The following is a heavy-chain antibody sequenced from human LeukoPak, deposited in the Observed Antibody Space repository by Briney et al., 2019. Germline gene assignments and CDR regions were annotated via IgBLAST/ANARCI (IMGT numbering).Heavy chain of an antibody. Sequence: GGSLRLSCAASGFTFSSYSMNWVRQSPGKGLVWVSRISTDGSTTNSADSVKGRLTISRDNAKNTLYLQMNSLRAEDTAVYYCVREYSSSSGRDFDMWGQGTMVTVSP. CDR2: ISTDGSTT. J-gene: IGHJ3*02. CDR1: GFTFSSYS. D-gene: IGHD6-6*01. V-gene: IGHV3-74*01. CDR3: VREYSSSSGRDFDM.